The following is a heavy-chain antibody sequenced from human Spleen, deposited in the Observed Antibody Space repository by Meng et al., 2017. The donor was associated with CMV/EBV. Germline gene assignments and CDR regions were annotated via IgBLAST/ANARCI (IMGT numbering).Heavy chain of an antibody. Sequence: GESLKISCAASGFTFDDYGMSWVRQAPGKGLEWVSGINWNGGSTGYADSVKGRFTISRDNGKSTLYLQMNSLRAEDSAVYYCARDVVEGSVWLGYWGQGTLVTVSS. V-gene: IGHV3-20*04. CDR3: ARDVVEGSVWLGY. J-gene: IGHJ4*02. CDR1: GFTFDDYG. CDR2: INWNGGST. D-gene: IGHD2-15*01.